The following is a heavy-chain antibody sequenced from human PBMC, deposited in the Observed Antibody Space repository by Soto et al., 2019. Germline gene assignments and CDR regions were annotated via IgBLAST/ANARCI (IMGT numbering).Heavy chain of an antibody. CDR2: ISAYGGNT. Sequence: GASVKVSCKASGYTFTSYGISWVRQAPGQGLEWMGIISAYGGNTSYAQKFQGRVTMTGDTSTSTVYMELSSLRSEDTAVYYCARATRYDFWSGQTSDAFDIWGQGTMVTVSS. CDR3: ARATRYDFWSGQTSDAFDI. J-gene: IGHJ3*02. CDR1: GYTFTSYG. D-gene: IGHD3-3*01. V-gene: IGHV1-18*01.